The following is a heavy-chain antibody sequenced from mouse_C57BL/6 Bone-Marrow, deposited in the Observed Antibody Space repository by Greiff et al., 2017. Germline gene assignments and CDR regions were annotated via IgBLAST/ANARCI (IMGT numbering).Heavy chain of an antibody. CDR3: ARGRVSLLWYFDV. Sequence: QVQLQQPGAELVMPGASVKMSCKASGYTFTSYWMHWVKQRPGQGLEWIGEIDPSASYTNYNQKFKGKSTLTVDKSSSTHYKQLSSLTSEDSAVYYCARGRVSLLWYFDVWGTGTTVTVSS. D-gene: IGHD6-2*01. V-gene: IGHV1-69*01. CDR2: IDPSASYT. CDR1: GYTFTSYW. J-gene: IGHJ1*03.